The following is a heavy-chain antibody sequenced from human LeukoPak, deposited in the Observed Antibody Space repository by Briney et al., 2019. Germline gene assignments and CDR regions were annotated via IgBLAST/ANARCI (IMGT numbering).Heavy chain of an antibody. D-gene: IGHD3-22*01. J-gene: IGHJ4*02. CDR1: GFTFSSYW. Sequence: GGSLRLSCAASGFTFSSYWMHWVRQAPGKGLVWVSRINSDGYSISYADSVRGRFTISRDNAKNTLYLQMNSLRAEDTAVYYCARDYYDSSGYIPGYWGQGTLVTVSS. V-gene: IGHV3-74*01. CDR2: INSDGYSI. CDR3: ARDYYDSSGYIPGY.